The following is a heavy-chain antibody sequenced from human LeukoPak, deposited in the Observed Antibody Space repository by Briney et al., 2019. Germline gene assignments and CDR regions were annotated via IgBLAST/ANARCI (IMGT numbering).Heavy chain of an antibody. CDR1: GFFFSTYW. D-gene: IGHD3-22*01. Sequence: GGSLRLSCTTSGFFFSTYWMNWVRQAPGKGLEWVAAIKQDGSEKYYADSVKGRFTISRDNSKNTLNLHMNSLRAEDTAVYYCAKDPTHYRVWDYYETIGLSYWGQGTLVTVSS. J-gene: IGHJ4*02. V-gene: IGHV3-7*01. CDR2: IKQDGSEK. CDR3: AKDPTHYRVWDYYETIGLSY.